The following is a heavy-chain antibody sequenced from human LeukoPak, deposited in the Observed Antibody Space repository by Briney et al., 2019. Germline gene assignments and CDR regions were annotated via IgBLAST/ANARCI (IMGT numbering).Heavy chain of an antibody. V-gene: IGHV4-59*08. CDR1: GGSISSYY. Sequence: SETLSLTCTVSGGSISSYYWSWIRQTPGKGLEWIGNIFDSGDTNYNPSLQSRVTISVDTSKKQFSLKLRSVTAADTAVYYCAVGRSYWGQGTLVTVSS. CDR3: AVGRSY. CDR2: IFDSGDT. J-gene: IGHJ4*02.